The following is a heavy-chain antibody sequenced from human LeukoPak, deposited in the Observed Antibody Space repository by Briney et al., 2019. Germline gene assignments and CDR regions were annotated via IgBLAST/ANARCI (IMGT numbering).Heavy chain of an antibody. CDR1: GFTCSSYW. J-gene: IGHJ4*02. CDR2: VEEDGSEK. Sequence: PGGSLRLSCASSGFTCSSYWMTWVRQAPGTGLEWVANVEEDGSEKYYVDSVKGRFTISRDNAKSSLYLQMDSLRAEDTAVYYCARMMASIPRGVPDYWGQGTLVTVSS. CDR3: ARMMASIPRGVPDY. V-gene: IGHV3-7*01. D-gene: IGHD5-24*01.